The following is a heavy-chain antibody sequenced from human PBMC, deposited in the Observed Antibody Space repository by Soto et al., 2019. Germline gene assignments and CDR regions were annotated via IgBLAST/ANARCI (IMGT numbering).Heavy chain of an antibody. J-gene: IGHJ5*02. V-gene: IGHV1-69*06. CDR2: SIPIFGTT. Sequence: QVQLVQSGAEVKKPGSSVKVSCKASGGTFSSYAISWVRQAPGQGLEWMGGSIPIFGTTNYAQKFQGRVTITADKSTSTAYMELSSLRSEDTAVYYCARRNYYDSSGRYNWFDPWGQGTLVTVSS. CDR3: ARRNYYDSSGRYNWFDP. D-gene: IGHD3-22*01. CDR1: GGTFSSYA.